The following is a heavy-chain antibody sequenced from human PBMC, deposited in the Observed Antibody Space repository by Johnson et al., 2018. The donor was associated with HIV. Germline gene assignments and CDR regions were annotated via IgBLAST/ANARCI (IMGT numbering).Heavy chain of an antibody. Sequence: VQLVESGGGLVKPGGSLRLSCAASGFTFSTYWMSWVRQVPGKGLEWVANIKQDGSEKYYGDSVKGRFTISRDNSKNTLYLQMNSLRAEDTAVYYCTTGRLSAYSSSWDDAFEIWGQGTMVTVSS. D-gene: IGHD6-13*01. CDR3: TTGRLSAYSSSWDDAFEI. CDR2: IKQDGSEK. CDR1: GFTFSTYW. V-gene: IGHV3-7*05. J-gene: IGHJ3*02.